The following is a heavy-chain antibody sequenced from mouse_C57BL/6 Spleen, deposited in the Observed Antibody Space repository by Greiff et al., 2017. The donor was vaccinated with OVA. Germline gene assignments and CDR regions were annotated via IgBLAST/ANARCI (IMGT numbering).Heavy chain of an antibody. CDR1: GYTFTSYW. CDR3: ARGIYYDYDEVWFAY. D-gene: IGHD2-4*01. V-gene: IGHV1-53*01. CDR2: INPSNGGT. Sequence: QVQLQQPGTELVKPGASVKLSCKASGYTFTSYWMHWVKQRPGQGLEWIGNINPSNGGTNYNEKFKSKATLTVDKSSSTASMQLSSLTSEDSAVYDCARGIYYDYDEVWFAYWGQGTLVTVSA. J-gene: IGHJ3*01.